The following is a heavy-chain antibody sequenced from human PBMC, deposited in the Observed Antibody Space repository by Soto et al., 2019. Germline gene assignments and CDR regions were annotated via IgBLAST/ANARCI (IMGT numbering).Heavy chain of an antibody. V-gene: IGHV3-74*01. CDR1: GFTFTDFW. CDR3: TTAFEY. Sequence: EAQLAESGGGSVQPGGSLRLSCAASGFTFTDFWIHWVRQVPGKGLVWVARIDLDGSGTSYADFVKGRFTISRDNAKNTVHLQMSSLSVEDTALYYCTTAFEYWGQGAPVTVSP. J-gene: IGHJ4*02. CDR2: IDLDGSGT.